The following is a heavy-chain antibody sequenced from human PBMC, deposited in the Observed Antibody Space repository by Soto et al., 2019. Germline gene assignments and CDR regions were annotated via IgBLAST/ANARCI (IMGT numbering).Heavy chain of an antibody. CDR3: AGFSSGEYGGNSGFVY. J-gene: IGHJ4*02. D-gene: IGHD2-21*02. Sequence: QVQLQESGPGLVKPSQTLSLTCTVSGGSISIGDHYWSWIRHRPGKGLEWIGYIYYSGNTYYNPSLQSRIIMSVDTSKSQFSLRVSSVTAADTAIYSCAGFSSGEYGGNSGFVYWGQGTLVTVSS. CDR1: GGSISIGDHY. V-gene: IGHV4-31*03. CDR2: IYYSGNT.